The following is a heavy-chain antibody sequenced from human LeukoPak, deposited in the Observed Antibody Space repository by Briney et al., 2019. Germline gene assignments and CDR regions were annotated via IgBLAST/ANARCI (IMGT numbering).Heavy chain of an antibody. V-gene: IGHV4-59*08. J-gene: IGHJ4*02. Sequence: PSETLSLTCTVSGGSISSYYWSWIRQPPGKGLEWIGYIYYSGSTNYNPPLKSRVTISVGKSKNQFSLKLNSVTAAEAAVYYCARWAHGSGSYSLQFDYWGQGTLVTVSS. CDR3: ARWAHGSGSYSLQFDY. CDR1: GGSISSYY. CDR2: IYYSGST. D-gene: IGHD3-10*01.